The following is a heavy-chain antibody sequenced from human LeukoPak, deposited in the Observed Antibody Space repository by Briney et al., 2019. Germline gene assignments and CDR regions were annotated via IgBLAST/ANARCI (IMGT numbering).Heavy chain of an antibody. J-gene: IGHJ1*01. D-gene: IGHD1-26*01. CDR2: IYSDGNT. V-gene: IGHV3-53*01. CDR3: VREREGSNSEH. CDR1: GFTVSNNR. Sequence: PGGSLRLACAASGFTVSNNRLSWVRQAPGMGLEWVSTIYSDGNTYYPDSVKGRFTICRDGSKNTLYLQLNSLRTEDTAIYYCVREREGSNSEHWGQGTLVTVSS.